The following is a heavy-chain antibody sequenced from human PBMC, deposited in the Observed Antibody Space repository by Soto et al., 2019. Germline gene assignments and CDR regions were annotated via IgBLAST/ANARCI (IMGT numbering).Heavy chain of an antibody. CDR3: PREKYYDSSAGDAFDI. J-gene: IGHJ3*02. CDR1: GDSINNGVYH. D-gene: IGHD3-22*01. Sequence: SETLSLTCTVSGDSINNGVYHWSWIRQPPGGGLEWIGYTYNSGSTFYNPSLKSRVTISVDTSKNQFSLKLSSVSAADTAVYYCPREKYYDSSAGDAFDIWGQGTMVTVSS. CDR2: TYNSGST. V-gene: IGHV4-31*03.